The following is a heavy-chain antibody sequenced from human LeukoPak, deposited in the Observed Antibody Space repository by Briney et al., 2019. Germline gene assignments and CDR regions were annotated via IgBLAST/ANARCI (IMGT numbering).Heavy chain of an antibody. CDR2: IYHSGST. Sequence: SETLSLTCTVSGGSISSYYWSWIRQPPGKGLEWIGYIYHSGSTKYNPSLKSRVTISVDTSKNQFSLKMSSVTAADTDVYYCARDGYSGNDGLWGQGTLVTVSS. J-gene: IGHJ4*02. CDR3: ARDGYSGNDGL. CDR1: GGSISSYY. V-gene: IGHV4-59*01. D-gene: IGHD5-12*01.